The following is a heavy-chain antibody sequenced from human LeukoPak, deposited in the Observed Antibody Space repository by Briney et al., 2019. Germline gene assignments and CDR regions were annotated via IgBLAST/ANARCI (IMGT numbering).Heavy chain of an antibody. CDR3: AKDLLAYCGGDCYPDY. CDR2: ISGSGGST. Sequence: GGSLRLSCAASGFTFSSYAMSWVRQAPGKGLEWVSAISGSGGSTYYADSVKGRFTISRDNSKNTLYLQMNSLRAEDTAVYYCAKDLLAYCGGDCYPDYWGQGTLVTVPS. CDR1: GFTFSSYA. V-gene: IGHV3-23*01. D-gene: IGHD2-21*02. J-gene: IGHJ4*02.